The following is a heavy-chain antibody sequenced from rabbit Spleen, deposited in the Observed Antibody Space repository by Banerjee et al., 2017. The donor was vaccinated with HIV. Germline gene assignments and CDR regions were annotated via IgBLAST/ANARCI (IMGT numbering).Heavy chain of an antibody. J-gene: IGHJ6*01. Sequence: QSLEESGGDLVKPGASLTLTCTASGFSFSSRYYICWVRQAPGKGLEWIACIYAGSSGDTYYADGAKGRFTISKTSSTTVTLQMTRLTAADTATYFCARDTSSSFSSYGMDLWGPGTLVTVS. CDR2: IYAGSSGDT. V-gene: IGHV1S40*01. CDR3: ARDTSSSFSSYGMDL. CDR1: GFSFSSRYY. D-gene: IGHD1-1*01.